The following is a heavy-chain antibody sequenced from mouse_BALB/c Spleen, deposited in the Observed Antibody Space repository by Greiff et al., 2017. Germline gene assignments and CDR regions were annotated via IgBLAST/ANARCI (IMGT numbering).Heavy chain of an antibody. V-gene: IGHV5-4*02. J-gene: IGHJ3*01. D-gene: IGHD2-12*01. Sequence: DVKLVESGGGLVKPGGSLKLSCAASGFTFSDYYMYWVRQTPEKRLEWVATISDGGSYTYYPDSVKGRFTISRDNAKNNLYLQMSSLKSEDTAMYYCAREGDDGGLAYWGQGTLVTVSA. CDR3: AREGDDGGLAY. CDR1: GFTFSDYY. CDR2: ISDGGSYT.